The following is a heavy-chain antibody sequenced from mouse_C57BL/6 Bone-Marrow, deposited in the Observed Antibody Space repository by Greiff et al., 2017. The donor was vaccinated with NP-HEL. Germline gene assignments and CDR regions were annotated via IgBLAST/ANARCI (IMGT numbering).Heavy chain of an antibody. J-gene: IGHJ3*01. CDR2: INPGSGGT. Sequence: QVQLQQSGAELVRPGTSVKVSCKASGYAFTNYLIEWVKQRPGQGLEWIGVINPGSGGTNYNEKFKGKATLTADKSSSTAYMQLSGLTSEDSAVYFCAGGGGLLSPFAYWGQGTLVTVSA. CDR1: GYAFTNYL. V-gene: IGHV1-54*01. D-gene: IGHD2-1*01. CDR3: AGGGGLLSPFAY.